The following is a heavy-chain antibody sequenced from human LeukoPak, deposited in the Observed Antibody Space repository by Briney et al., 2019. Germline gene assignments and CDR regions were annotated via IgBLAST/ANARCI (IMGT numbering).Heavy chain of an antibody. D-gene: IGHD1-1*01. CDR2: IIPIFGTP. V-gene: IGHV1-69*05. J-gene: IGHJ6*02. CDR3: ARGVQLERLNYYYGMDV. Sequence: SVKVSCKASGGTFSNYAINWVRQAPGQGLEWMGGIIPIFGTPNYAQKFQGRVTITTDDSTSTAYMELSSLRSEDTAVYYCARGVQLERLNYYYGMDVWGQGTTVTVSS. CDR1: GGTFSNYA.